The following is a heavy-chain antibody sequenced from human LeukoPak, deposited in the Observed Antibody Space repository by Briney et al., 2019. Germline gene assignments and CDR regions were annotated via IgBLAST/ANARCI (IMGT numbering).Heavy chain of an antibody. J-gene: IGHJ4*02. Sequence: PSETLSLTCTVSGGSISNSSNYWGWIRQPPGKGLEWIGSIYYGESANYNTSLKSRVTISVDTSKNQFSLKLTSLTAADTAVYYCARRGYYDSSGIDYWGQGTLVTVSS. CDR3: ARRGYYDSSGIDY. D-gene: IGHD3-22*01. CDR2: IYYGESA. V-gene: IGHV4-39*01. CDR1: GGSISNSSNY.